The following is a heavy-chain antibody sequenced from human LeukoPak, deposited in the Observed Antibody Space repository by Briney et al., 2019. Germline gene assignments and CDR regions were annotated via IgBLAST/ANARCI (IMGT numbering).Heavy chain of an antibody. CDR2: IIPIFGTA. D-gene: IGHD5-24*01. Sequence: SVKVSCKASGGTFSSYAISWVRQAPGQGLEWMGRIIPIFGTANYAQKFQGRVTITTDESTSTAYMELSSLRSEDAAVYYCARERDGYNYGVDYWGQGTLVTVSS. CDR3: ARERDGYNYGVDY. J-gene: IGHJ4*02. CDR1: GGTFSSYA. V-gene: IGHV1-69*05.